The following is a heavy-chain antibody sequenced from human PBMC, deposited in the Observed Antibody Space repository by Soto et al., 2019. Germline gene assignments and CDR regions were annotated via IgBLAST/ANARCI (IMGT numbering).Heavy chain of an antibody. V-gene: IGHV3-23*01. Sequence: EVQLLESGGGLVQPGGSLRLSCAASGFSFTTYSMSWVRQAPGKGLEWVSTISNSRGITYYADSVKGRFTISRDISKNTLYLQVNGLRAEDTALYYCAKTYYYASGSYYVGDNWGQGTLVTVSS. D-gene: IGHD3-10*01. CDR2: ISNSRGIT. CDR3: AKTYYYASGSYYVGDN. CDR1: GFSFTTYS. J-gene: IGHJ4*02.